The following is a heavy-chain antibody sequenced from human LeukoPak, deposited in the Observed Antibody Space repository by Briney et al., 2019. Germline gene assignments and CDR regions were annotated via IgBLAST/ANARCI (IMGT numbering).Heavy chain of an antibody. D-gene: IGHD4-23*01. CDR1: GGTFSGYA. V-gene: IGHV1-69*13. CDR3: RGTTVDDAFDI. J-gene: IGHJ3*02. Sequence: SVKVSCKASGGTFSGYAISWVRQAPGQGLEWMGGIIPIFGTANYAQKFQGRVTITADESTSTAYMELSSLRSEDTAVYYCRGTTVDDAFDIWGHGTMVTVSS. CDR2: IIPIFGTA.